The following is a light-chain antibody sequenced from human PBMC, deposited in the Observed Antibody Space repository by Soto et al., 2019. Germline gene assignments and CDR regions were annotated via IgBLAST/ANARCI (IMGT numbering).Light chain of an antibody. J-gene: IGLJ1*01. CDR2: LNSDGSH. CDR3: QTWGTGIHV. V-gene: IGLV4-69*01. CDR1: SGPSSYA. Sequence: QSVLTQSPSASASLGASVKLTCTLSSGPSSYAIAWHQQQPEKGPRYLMKLNSDGSHSKGDGIPDRFSGSSSGAERYLIISGLQSEDEADYYCQTWGTGIHVFGTGTKLTVL.